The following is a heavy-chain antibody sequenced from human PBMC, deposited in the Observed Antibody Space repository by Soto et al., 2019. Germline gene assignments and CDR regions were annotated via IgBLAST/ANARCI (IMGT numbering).Heavy chain of an antibody. J-gene: IGHJ6*02. CDR2: INPSSGGT. CDR3: ARDFRTYSHDVDV. V-gene: IGHV1-2*02. CDR1: GYPFTGPY. Sequence: GASVKVSCKASGYPFTGPYIYWVRQAPGQGLEWMGWINPSSGGTEFAEKFQGRVTVTRDTSIRTVFLELNSLTSDDTGVYFCARDFRTYSHDVDVWGQGTAVTVSS. D-gene: IGHD4-4*01.